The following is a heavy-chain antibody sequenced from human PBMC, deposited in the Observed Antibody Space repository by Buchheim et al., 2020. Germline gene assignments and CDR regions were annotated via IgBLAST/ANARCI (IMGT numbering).Heavy chain of an antibody. V-gene: IGHV3-48*01. Sequence: EVQLVESGGGLVQPGGSLRLSCAAFGFTFSSYSMNWVRQAPGKGLEWVSYISSISSTIYYADSVKGRFTTSGDNAKNSLYLQMNSLRAEDTAVYYCARRYDYIWGSTKYYFDYWGQGTL. J-gene: IGHJ4*02. D-gene: IGHD3-16*01. CDR3: ARRYDYIWGSTKYYFDY. CDR2: ISSISSTI. CDR1: GFTFSSYS.